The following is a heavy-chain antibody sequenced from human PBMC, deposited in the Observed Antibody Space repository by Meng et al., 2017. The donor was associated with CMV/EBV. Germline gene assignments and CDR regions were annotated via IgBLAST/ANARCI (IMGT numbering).Heavy chain of an antibody. CDR3: ASSVKHITIFGVAKTNLNFDY. J-gene: IGHJ4*02. V-gene: IGHV4-39*07. CDR1: GGSISSSSYY. Sequence: SETLSLTCTVSGGSISSSSYYWGWIRQPPGKGLEWIGSIYYSGSTYYNPSLKSRVTISVATSKNQFSLKLSSVTAADTAVYYCASSVKHITIFGVAKTNLNFDYWGQGTLVTVSS. CDR2: IYYSGST. D-gene: IGHD3-3*01.